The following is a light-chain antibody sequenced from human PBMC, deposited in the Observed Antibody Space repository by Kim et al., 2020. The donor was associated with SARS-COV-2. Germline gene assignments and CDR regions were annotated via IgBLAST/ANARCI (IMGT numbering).Light chain of an antibody. J-gene: IGKJ1*01. CDR2: GAS. CDR3: QQYNDWPQA. Sequence: EIVMTQSPATLSVSPGERATLSCRASESVSSNLAWYQQKPGQAPRLLIFGASTRATGIPARFIGGGSGTEFTLTISSLQSEDFAVYYCQQYNDWPQAFGQGTKVDIK. CDR1: ESVSSN. V-gene: IGKV3-15*01.